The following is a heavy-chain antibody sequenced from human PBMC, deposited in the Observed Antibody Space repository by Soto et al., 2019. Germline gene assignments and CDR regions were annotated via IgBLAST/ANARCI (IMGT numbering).Heavy chain of an antibody. V-gene: IGHV1-2*02. CDR1: GYTFTGYY. Sequence: QVQLVQSGAEVKKPGASVKVSCKASGYTFTGYYMHWVRQAPGQGLEWMGWINPNSGGTNYAQKFQGRVTITADESTSTAYMELSSLRSEDTAVYYCAREESKVVTETPDAFDIWGQGTMVTVSS. D-gene: IGHD2-21*02. CDR3: AREESKVVTETPDAFDI. CDR2: INPNSGGT. J-gene: IGHJ3*02.